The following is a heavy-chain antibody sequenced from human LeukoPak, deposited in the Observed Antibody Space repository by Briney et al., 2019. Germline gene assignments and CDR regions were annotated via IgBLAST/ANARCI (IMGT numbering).Heavy chain of an antibody. J-gene: IGHJ3*02. CDR3: ARARGATIFQSAFDI. V-gene: IGHV4-59*01. CDR1: GGSISSYY. CDR2: IYYSGST. Sequence: SGTLSLTCTVSGGSISSYYWSWIRQPPGKGLEWIGYIYYSGSTNYNPSLKSRVTISVDTSKNQFSLKLTSVTAADTAVYYCARARGATIFQSAFDIWGQGTMVTVSS. D-gene: IGHD5-24*01.